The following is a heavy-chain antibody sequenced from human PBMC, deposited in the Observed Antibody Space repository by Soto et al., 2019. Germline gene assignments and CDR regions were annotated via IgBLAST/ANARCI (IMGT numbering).Heavy chain of an antibody. CDR3: VAYHTLTIAFDI. Sequence: QMQLVQSGPEVKKPGTSVKVSCKASGFTFTSSAVQWVRQARGQRLEWIGWIVVGRGNTNYAQKFQERVTITRDRSTSPAEMELSSLRSEVAAVYYCVAYHTLTIAFDIWGQGTMVTVSS. V-gene: IGHV1-58*01. D-gene: IGHD3-16*01. CDR2: IVVGRGNT. J-gene: IGHJ3*02. CDR1: GFTFTSSA.